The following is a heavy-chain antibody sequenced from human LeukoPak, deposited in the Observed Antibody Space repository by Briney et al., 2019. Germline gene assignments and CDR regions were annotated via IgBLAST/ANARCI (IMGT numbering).Heavy chain of an antibody. CDR1: GFTFSSYA. Sequence: GGSLRLSCAAPGFTFSSYAMHWVRQAPGKGLEWVAVISYDGSNKYYADSVKGRFTISRDNSKNTLYLQMNSLRAEDTAVYYCARGAIFGVVITRSAFDIWGQGTMVTVSS. V-gene: IGHV3-30*04. CDR2: ISYDGSNK. D-gene: IGHD3-3*01. J-gene: IGHJ3*02. CDR3: ARGAIFGVVITRSAFDI.